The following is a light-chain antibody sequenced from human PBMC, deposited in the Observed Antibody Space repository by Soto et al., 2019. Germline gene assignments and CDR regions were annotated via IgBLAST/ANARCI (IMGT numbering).Light chain of an antibody. Sequence: VLRQPASVSGSPGQSITISCTGTSSDVGGFEYVSWYQHQPGKAPKLIIYDVTKRPSGVSNRFSGSKSGNTASLTISGIQAEDEGDYYCGSITRSSTSVFGTGTKVTVL. CDR3: GSITRSSTSV. CDR2: DVT. V-gene: IGLV2-14*01. CDR1: SSDVGGFEY. J-gene: IGLJ1*01.